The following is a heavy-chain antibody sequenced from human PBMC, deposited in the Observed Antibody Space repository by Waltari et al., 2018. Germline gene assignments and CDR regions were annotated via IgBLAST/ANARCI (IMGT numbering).Heavy chain of an antibody. CDR1: GYSISRGYF. J-gene: IGHJ4*02. Sequence: QVQLQESGPGLVKPSETLSLTCTVSGYSISRGYFWGWIRQPPGKGLEWIGRISYSGTTYYNPSLKSRFTISVDTSKNQFSLKLSSVTAADTAVYYCARTPDTALAEYYFDYWGQGALVTVSS. CDR3: ARTPDTALAEYYFDY. CDR2: ISYSGTT. D-gene: IGHD5-18*01. V-gene: IGHV4-38-2*02.